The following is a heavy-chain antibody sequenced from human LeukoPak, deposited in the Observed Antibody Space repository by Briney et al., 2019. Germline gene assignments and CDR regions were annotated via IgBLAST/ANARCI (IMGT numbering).Heavy chain of an antibody. CDR3: ARGPHNDAHFDMDV. V-gene: IGHV4-59*01. D-gene: IGHD2/OR15-2a*01. J-gene: IGHJ6*03. CDR2: LYHSGNT. CDR1: GDSISSYY. Sequence: PSETLSLTCTVSGDSISSYYWSWVRQSPGKGLEWIGCLYHSGNTKYNPSFESRVAISVDTSKNQLFLNLRSLTPADTAVYYCARGPHNDAHFDMDVWGKGTTVTVSS.